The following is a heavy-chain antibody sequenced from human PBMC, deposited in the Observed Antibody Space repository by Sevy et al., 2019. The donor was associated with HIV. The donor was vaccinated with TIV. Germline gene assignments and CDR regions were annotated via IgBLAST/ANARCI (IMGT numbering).Heavy chain of an antibody. CDR3: ARYSNGWSYFDY. J-gene: IGHJ4*02. Sequence: GGSLRLSCAASGFTVSSDYMNWVRQAPGKGLEWVSVIFSGGSTYYAESVKGRFTISRDNSKNTLYLQMNSLRAEDTAVYYCARYSNGWSYFDYWGQGTLVTVSS. CDR1: GFTVSSDY. CDR2: IFSGGST. V-gene: IGHV3-53*01. D-gene: IGHD6-19*01.